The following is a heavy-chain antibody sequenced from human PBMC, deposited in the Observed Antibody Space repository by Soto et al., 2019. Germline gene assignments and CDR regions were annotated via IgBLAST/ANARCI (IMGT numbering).Heavy chain of an antibody. Sequence: QVQLVESGGGVVQPGRSLRLSCAASGFTFSSYGMHWVRQAPGKGLEWVAVIWYDGSNKYYADSVKGRFTISRDNSKNTLYLQMNSLRAEDTAVYYCARDARPNSGYDSGYFDYWGQGTLVTVSS. V-gene: IGHV3-33*01. CDR2: IWYDGSNK. J-gene: IGHJ4*02. CDR1: GFTFSSYG. D-gene: IGHD5-12*01. CDR3: ARDARPNSGYDSGYFDY.